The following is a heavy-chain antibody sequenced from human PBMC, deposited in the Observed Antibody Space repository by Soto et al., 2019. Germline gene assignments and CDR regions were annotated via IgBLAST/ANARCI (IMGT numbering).Heavy chain of an antibody. CDR3: ARGTKYYYDSSGYYSDH. CDR1: GYTFTGYY. CDR2: INPNSGGT. Sequence: QVQLVQSGAEVKKPGASVKVSCKASGYTFTGYYMHWVRQAPGQGLEWMGWINPNSGGTNYAQKFQGWVTMTRDTSISTAYMELSRLRSDDTAVYYCARGTKYYYDSSGYYSDHWGQGTLVTVSS. V-gene: IGHV1-2*04. D-gene: IGHD3-22*01. J-gene: IGHJ4*02.